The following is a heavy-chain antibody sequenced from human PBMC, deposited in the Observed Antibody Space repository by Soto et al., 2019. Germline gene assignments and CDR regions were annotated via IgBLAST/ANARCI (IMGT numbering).Heavy chain of an antibody. D-gene: IGHD6-19*01. CDR2: TYYRSNWRH. CDR1: GDSVSSNTAA. CDR3: ARGVAGSGFDL. Sequence: SQTLSLTCAISGDSVSSNTAAWNWIRSSPSRCLEWLGRTYYRSNWRHDYAVSVKSRITVNPDTSKNHFSLQLNSVTPDDTAVYYCARGVAGSGFDLWGQGTLVTSPQ. V-gene: IGHV6-1*01. J-gene: IGHJ4*02.